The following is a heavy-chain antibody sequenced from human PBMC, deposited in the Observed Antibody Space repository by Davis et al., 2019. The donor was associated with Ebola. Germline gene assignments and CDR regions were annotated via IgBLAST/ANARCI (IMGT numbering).Heavy chain of an antibody. Sequence: GGSLRLSCAASGFTFNIFDMHWVRQAPGRGLEWVAFVRSHGSDDHYADSVKGRFTISRDNSKNTLYLQMNSLRPEDTAVYYCASLSRIAALSHWYFDLWGRGTLVTVSS. D-gene: IGHD6-6*01. CDR2: VRSHGSDD. V-gene: IGHV3-30*02. CDR3: ASLSRIAALSHWYFDL. CDR1: GFTFNIFD. J-gene: IGHJ2*01.